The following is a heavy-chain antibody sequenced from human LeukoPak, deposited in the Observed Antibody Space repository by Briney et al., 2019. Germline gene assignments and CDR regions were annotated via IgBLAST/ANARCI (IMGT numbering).Heavy chain of an antibody. CDR3: ASSHPLGSNNDYYTPFDY. D-gene: IGHD3-3*01. J-gene: IGHJ4*02. V-gene: IGHV4-59*01. Sequence: SETLSLTCTVSGGSISNYYWSWIRQPPGKGLEWIGYLYYSGDTNYNPSLKSRVTISVDTSKNQFSLGLSSVTAADTAVYYCASSHPLGSNNDYYTPFDYWGQGTLVTVSS. CDR2: LYYSGDT. CDR1: GGSISNYY.